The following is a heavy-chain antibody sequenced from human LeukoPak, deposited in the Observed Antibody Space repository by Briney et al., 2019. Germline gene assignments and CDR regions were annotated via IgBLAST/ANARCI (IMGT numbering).Heavy chain of an antibody. CDR3: ARYSYGYWVDY. CDR2: TNHSGST. Sequence: SETLSLTCALYGGSFSGYYWSWIRQPPGKELEWIGETNHSGSTNYNPSLKSRVTISVDTSKNQFSLKLSSVTAADTAVYYCARYSYGYWVDYWGQGTLVTVSS. J-gene: IGHJ4*02. V-gene: IGHV4-34*01. CDR1: GGSFSGYY. D-gene: IGHD5-18*01.